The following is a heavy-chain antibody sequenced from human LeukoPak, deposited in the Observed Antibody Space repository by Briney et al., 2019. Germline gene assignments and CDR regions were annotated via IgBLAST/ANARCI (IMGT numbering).Heavy chain of an antibody. Sequence: RASVKVSCRASGGTFSSYAISWVRQAPGQGLEWMGGIIPIFGTANYAQKFQGRVTITADKSTSTAYMELSSLGSDDTAVYYCARDGRGSRSSWFDPWGQGTLVIVSS. V-gene: IGHV1-69*06. CDR3: ARDGRGSRSSWFDP. J-gene: IGHJ5*02. CDR1: GGTFSSYA. CDR2: IIPIFGTA. D-gene: IGHD3-10*01.